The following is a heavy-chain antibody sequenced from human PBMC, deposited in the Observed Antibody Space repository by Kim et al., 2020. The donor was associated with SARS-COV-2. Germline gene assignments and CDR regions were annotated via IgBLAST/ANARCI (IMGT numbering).Heavy chain of an antibody. D-gene: IGHD2-2*01. V-gene: IGHV3-23*01. Sequence: GGSLRLSCAASGFTFSSYAMSWVRQAPGKGLEWVSAISGSGGSTYYADSVKGRFTISRDNSKNTLYLQMNSLRAEDTVVYYCAKDLLRYCSSTSCYAEDYWGQGTLVTVSS. J-gene: IGHJ4*02. CDR3: AKDLLRYCSSTSCYAEDY. CDR2: ISGSGGST. CDR1: GFTFSSYA.